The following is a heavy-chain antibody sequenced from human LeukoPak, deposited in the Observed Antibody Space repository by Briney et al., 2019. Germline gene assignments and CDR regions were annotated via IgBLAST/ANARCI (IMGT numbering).Heavy chain of an antibody. J-gene: IGHJ4*02. D-gene: IGHD2-2*01. CDR3: TSLLGYCSSTSCPRWDY. Sequence: GGSLKLSCAASGFTFSGSAMHWVRQASGKGLEWVGRIRSKANSYATAYAASVKGRFTISRDDSKNTAYPQMNSLKTEDTAVYYCTSLLGYCSSTSCPRWDYWGQGTLVTVSS. CDR1: GFTFSGSA. V-gene: IGHV3-73*01. CDR2: IRSKANSYAT.